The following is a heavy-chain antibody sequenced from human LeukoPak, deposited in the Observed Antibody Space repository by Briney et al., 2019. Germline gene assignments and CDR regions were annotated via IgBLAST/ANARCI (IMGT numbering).Heavy chain of an antibody. CDR2: IYYSGST. J-gene: IGHJ6*03. V-gene: IGHV4-31*03. CDR3: ARDLKLVGGYIDV. CDR1: GGSISSGGYY. Sequence: SQTLSLTCTVSGGSISSGGYYWSWIRQHPGKGLEWIGYIYYSGSTYYNPSLKSRVTISVDTSKNQFSLKLSSVTAADTAVYYCARDLKLVGGYIDVWGKGTTVTVSS. D-gene: IGHD6-13*01.